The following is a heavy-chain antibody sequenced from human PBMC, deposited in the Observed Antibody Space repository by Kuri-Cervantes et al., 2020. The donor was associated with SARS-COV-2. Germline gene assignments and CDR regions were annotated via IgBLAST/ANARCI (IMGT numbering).Heavy chain of an antibody. J-gene: IGHJ4*02. Sequence: SQTLSLTCAVSGVSVTTFGSYWTWIRQPPGKGLEWVGYIYYNGSTYYNPSLRSRVIVSVDRSKNQFSLNLNSGTAADTALYYCARGAIDWGQGTLVTVSS. CDR3: ARGAID. CDR1: GVSVTTFGSY. D-gene: IGHD2/OR15-2a*01. V-gene: IGHV4-31*02. CDR2: IYYNGST.